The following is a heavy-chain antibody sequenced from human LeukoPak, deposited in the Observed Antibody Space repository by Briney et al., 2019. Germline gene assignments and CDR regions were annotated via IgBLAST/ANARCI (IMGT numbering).Heavy chain of an antibody. CDR2: ISGSGGST. CDR1: GFTFSSYA. Sequence: GGSLRLTCAASGFTFSSYAMSWVRQAPGKGLEWVSAISGSGGSTYYADSVKGRFTISRDNSKNTLYLQMNSLRAEDTAVYYCAKGTLDIVVVPAAPKVYYFDYWGQGTLVTVSS. V-gene: IGHV3-23*01. J-gene: IGHJ4*02. D-gene: IGHD2-2*01. CDR3: AKGTLDIVVVPAAPKVYYFDY.